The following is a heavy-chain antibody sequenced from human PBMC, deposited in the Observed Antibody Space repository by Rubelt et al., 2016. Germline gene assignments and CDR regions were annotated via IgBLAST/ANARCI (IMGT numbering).Heavy chain of an antibody. CDR2: IRGSGGTT. CDR1: NGSISNSG. Sequence: VHLQESGPGLVKPSGTFSLTCAVSNGSISNSGWWRWVRQPPGKGLERVSTIRGSGGTTYYADSVKGRFTISRDNSKNKLYLEMNSLRAEDTAVYYCAKAVLAKYLWSGGYYWGQGTLVTVSS. D-gene: IGHD3-10*01. CDR3: AKAVLAKYLWSGGYY. V-gene: IGHV3-23*01. J-gene: IGHJ4*02.